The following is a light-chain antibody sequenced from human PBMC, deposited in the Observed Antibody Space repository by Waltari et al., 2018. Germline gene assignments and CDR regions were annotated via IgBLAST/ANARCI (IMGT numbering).Light chain of an antibody. CDR1: SSDSGAYNY. CDR3: SSFTSSTTVI. J-gene: IGLJ2*01. CDR2: DVS. V-gene: IGLV2-14*03. Sequence: SALTQPDSVSGSPGQSITISCSGVSSDSGAYNYVSWYRRNPGEAPKVIIYDVSNRPSGVSNRFSGSKSGSTSSLTISGLQPEDEAVYYCSSFTSSTTVIFGGGTKLTVL.